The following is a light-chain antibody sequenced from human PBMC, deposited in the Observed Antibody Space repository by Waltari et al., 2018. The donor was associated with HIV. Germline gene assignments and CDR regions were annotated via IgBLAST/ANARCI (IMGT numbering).Light chain of an antibody. V-gene: IGLV1-40*01. CDR3: QAYDSSLSAVM. CDR2: GNR. Sequence: QSLLTQPPSVSGAPGQRVTMSCTGSSSNIGAGYDVHWYQQLPGTAPRLLIFGNRNRPSGVPDRFSGFKSGTSASLAITGLQAEDEADYYCQAYDSSLSAVMFGGGTKLTVL. J-gene: IGLJ3*02. CDR1: SSNIGAGYD.